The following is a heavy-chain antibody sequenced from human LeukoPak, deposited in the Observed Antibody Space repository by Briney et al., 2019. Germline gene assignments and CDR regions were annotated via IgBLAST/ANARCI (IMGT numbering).Heavy chain of an antibody. Sequence: ASVKVSCKASVYTFTGYYMYWLRQAPGQGLEWMGWINPNSGGTNYAQKFQGRVTMTRDTSISTVHMELNRLTSDDTAIYYCARMPVALDIWGQGTRVTVSS. CDR3: ARMPVALDI. V-gene: IGHV1-2*02. CDR1: VYTFTGYY. D-gene: IGHD2-2*01. J-gene: IGHJ3*02. CDR2: INPNSGGT.